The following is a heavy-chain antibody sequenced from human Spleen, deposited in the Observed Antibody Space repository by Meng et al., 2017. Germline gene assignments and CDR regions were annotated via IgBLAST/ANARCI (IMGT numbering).Heavy chain of an antibody. V-gene: IGHV4-34*01. CDR3: ARSTWRRNYYYYGMDV. D-gene: IGHD1-1*01. Sequence: ESLKISCAVYGGSFSGYYWSWIRQPPGKGLEWIGEINHSGSTNYNPSLKSRVTISVDTSKNQFSLKLSSVTAADTAVYYCARSTWRRNYYYYGMDVWGQGTTVTVSS. CDR1: GGSFSGYY. CDR2: INHSGST. J-gene: IGHJ6*02.